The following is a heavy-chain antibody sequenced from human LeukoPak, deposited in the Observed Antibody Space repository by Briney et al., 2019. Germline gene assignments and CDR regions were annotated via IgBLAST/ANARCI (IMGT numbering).Heavy chain of an antibody. J-gene: IGHJ6*03. CDR3: AKLRSLPLVPGVTMRHLRGYYMDV. D-gene: IGHD3-10*01. CDR2: INHDGLTI. Sequence: PGGSLRLSCAASGFTFNTYGMSWVRQAPGKGLEWVSYINHDGLTIHYADSVKGRFTISRDNFKHMLFLQMNSLRAEDTALYYCAKLRSLPLVPGVTMRHLRGYYMDVWGKGTTVAVS. CDR1: GFTFNTYG. V-gene: IGHV3-23*01.